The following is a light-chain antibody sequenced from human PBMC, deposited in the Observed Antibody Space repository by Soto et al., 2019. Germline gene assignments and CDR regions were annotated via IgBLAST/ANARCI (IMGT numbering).Light chain of an antibody. CDR3: QQTFSIPRT. V-gene: IGKV1-39*01. J-gene: IGKJ3*01. Sequence: DIPMTQSPSSLSASVGDRVTITCRASQSISSYLNWYQQRPGKAPKLLISETSTLESGVPSKFSGTGYGTDFTLTISSLQPEDFATYYCQQTFSIPRTFGPGTKVGIK. CDR2: ETS. CDR1: QSISSY.